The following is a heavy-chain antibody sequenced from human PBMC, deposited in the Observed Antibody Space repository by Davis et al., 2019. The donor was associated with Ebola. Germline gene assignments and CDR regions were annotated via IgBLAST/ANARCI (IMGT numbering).Heavy chain of an antibody. CDR3: ARGITMIEVGWFDP. D-gene: IGHD3-22*01. Sequence: AASVKVSCKASGYTFTSYGISWVRQAPGQGLEWMGWISAYNGNTNYAQKPQGRVTMTTDTSTSTAYMEPRSLRSDDTAVYYCARGITMIEVGWFDPWGQGTLVTVSS. J-gene: IGHJ5*02. V-gene: IGHV1-18*01. CDR1: GYTFTSYG. CDR2: ISAYNGNT.